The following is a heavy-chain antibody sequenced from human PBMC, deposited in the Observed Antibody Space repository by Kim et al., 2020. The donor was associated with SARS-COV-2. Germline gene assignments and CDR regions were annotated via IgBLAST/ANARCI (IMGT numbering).Heavy chain of an antibody. CDR1: GYTFTSYY. CDR3: ASALGYCSGGSCYLGQNYYYYGMDV. J-gene: IGHJ6*02. V-gene: IGHV1-46*01. CDR2: INPSGGST. D-gene: IGHD2-15*01. Sequence: ASVKVSCKASGYTFTSYYMHWVRQAPGQGLEWMGIINPSGGSTSYAQKFQGRVTMTRDTSTSTVYMELSSLRSEDTAVYYCASALGYCSGGSCYLGQNYYYYGMDVWGQGTTVTVSS.